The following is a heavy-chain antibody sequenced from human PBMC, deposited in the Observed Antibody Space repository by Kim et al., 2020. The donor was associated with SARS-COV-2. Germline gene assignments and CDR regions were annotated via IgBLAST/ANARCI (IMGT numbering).Heavy chain of an antibody. V-gene: IGHV4-4*07. J-gene: IGHJ4*02. CDR1: GGSISSYY. D-gene: IGHD6-19*01. CDR2: IYSSGTT. CDR3: ARRAVAANYFYY. Sequence: SETLSLTCTVSGGSISSYYWSWIRQPAGEGLEWIGRIYSSGTTNYNPSLKSRVTMSLDTSNNQFSLKLSSVTAADTAVYYCARRAVAANYFYYWGQGTLVSVSS.